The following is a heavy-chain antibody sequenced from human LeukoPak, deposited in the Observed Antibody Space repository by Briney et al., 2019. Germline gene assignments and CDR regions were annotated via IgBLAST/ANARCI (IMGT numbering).Heavy chain of an antibody. D-gene: IGHD6-13*01. Sequence: GESLKLSCTGSGYTFTSYWIGWVRQMPGKGLEWMGIIYPGDSDTRYSPSFQGQVTISADKSISTAYMQWSSLKASDTATYYCARTAAAGAGSRYVYWGQGTLVTVSS. CDR3: ARTAAAGAGSRYVY. CDR1: GYTFTSYW. V-gene: IGHV5-51*01. J-gene: IGHJ4*02. CDR2: IYPGDSDT.